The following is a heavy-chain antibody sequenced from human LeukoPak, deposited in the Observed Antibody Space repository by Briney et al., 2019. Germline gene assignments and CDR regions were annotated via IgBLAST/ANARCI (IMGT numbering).Heavy chain of an antibody. CDR2: IAYSGST. D-gene: IGHD4-23*01. J-gene: IGHJ3*02. CDR1: GGSISSYY. CDR3: ARDYGGNSITFGI. V-gene: IGHV4-59*01. Sequence: SGTLSLTCTVSGGSISSYYWSWIRQPPGKGLEWIGYIAYSGSTIYNPSLKSRVTITLDTSKNLFSLKLTSVTAADTAVYYCARDYGGNSITFGIWGQGTMITV.